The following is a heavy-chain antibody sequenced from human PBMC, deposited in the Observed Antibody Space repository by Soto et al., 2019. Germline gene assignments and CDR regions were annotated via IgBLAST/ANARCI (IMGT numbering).Heavy chain of an antibody. J-gene: IGHJ6*02. CDR2: ISAYNGNT. CDR3: ARGNQAYYDFWSGPSAYGMDV. V-gene: IGHV1-18*01. CDR1: GYTFTSYG. D-gene: IGHD3-3*01. Sequence: RASVKVSCKASGYTFTSYGISWVRQAPGQGLEWMGWISAYNGNTNYAQELQGRVTMTTDTSTSTAYMELRSLRSDDTAVYYCARGNQAYYDFWSGPSAYGMDVWGQGTTVTVSS.